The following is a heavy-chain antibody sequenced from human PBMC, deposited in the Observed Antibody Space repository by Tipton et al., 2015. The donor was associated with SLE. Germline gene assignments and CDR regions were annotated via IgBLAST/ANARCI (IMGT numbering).Heavy chain of an antibody. D-gene: IGHD1-14*01. J-gene: IGHJ6*03. Sequence: TLSLTCTVSGGSLNNHFCSWIRQSAGKGLEWIGRIFTSGSTNYNPSLKSRVTISVDTSKNQFSLKLSSVTAADTAVYYCARAVPGVYYYYYYMDVWGKGTTVTVSS. CDR3: ARAVPGVYYYYYYMDV. V-gene: IGHV4-4*07. CDR2: IFTSGST. CDR1: GGSLNNHF.